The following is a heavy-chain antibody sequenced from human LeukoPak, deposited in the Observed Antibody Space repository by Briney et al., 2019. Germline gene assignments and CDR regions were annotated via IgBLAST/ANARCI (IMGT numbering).Heavy chain of an antibody. D-gene: IGHD3-9*01. Sequence: PSETLSLTCAVYGGSFSGYYWSWIRQPPGKGLEWIGEINHSGSTNYNPSIKSRVTISVDTSKNQFYLELSSVTAADTAVYYCARKKYYEIWAGLYNWFDPWGQGTLVTVSS. CDR1: GGSFSGYY. V-gene: IGHV4-34*01. J-gene: IGHJ5*02. CDR2: INHSGST. CDR3: ARKKYYEIWAGLYNWFDP.